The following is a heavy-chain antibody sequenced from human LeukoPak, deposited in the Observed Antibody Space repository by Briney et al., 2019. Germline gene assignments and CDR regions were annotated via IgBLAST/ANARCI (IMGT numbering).Heavy chain of an antibody. J-gene: IGHJ4*02. CDR3: AAKGNGYTGIYVFAH. CDR2: ISSSSSYI. V-gene: IGHV3-21*01. CDR1: GFTFSSYS. Sequence: GGSLRLSCAASGFTFSSYSMNWVRQAPGKGLEWVSSISSSSSYIYYADSVKGRFTISRDTSDNTLNLQMNGLGAEDSAVYYCAAKGNGYTGIYVFAHWGQGTLVTVYS. D-gene: IGHD1-26*01.